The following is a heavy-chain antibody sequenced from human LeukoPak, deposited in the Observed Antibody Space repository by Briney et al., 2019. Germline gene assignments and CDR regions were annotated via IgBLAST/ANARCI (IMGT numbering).Heavy chain of an antibody. CDR1: GFTVSSNY. CDR3: ARGAVVVVAATH. CDR2: IYSGGST. D-gene: IGHD2-15*01. V-gene: IGHV3-53*01. J-gene: IGHJ4*02. Sequence: GGSLRLSCAASGFTVSSNYMSWVRQAPGKGLEWVSVIYSGGSTYYADSVKGRFTISRDNSKNTLYLQMNSLRAGDTAVYYCARGAVVVVAATHWGQGTLVTVSS.